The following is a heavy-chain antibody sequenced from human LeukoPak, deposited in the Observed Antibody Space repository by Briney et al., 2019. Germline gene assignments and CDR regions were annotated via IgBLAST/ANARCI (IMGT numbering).Heavy chain of an antibody. J-gene: IGHJ6*03. D-gene: IGHD4-17*01. V-gene: IGHV3-21*01. CDR3: ARGMRDHGDYVGYYYYYYMDV. CDR1: GFTFSSYS. Sequence: PGGSLRLSCAASGFTFSSYSMNWVRQAPGKGLEWVSSISSSSSYIYYADSVKGRFTISRDNAKNSLYLQMNSLRAEDTAVYYCARGMRDHGDYVGYYYYYYMDVWGKGTTVTVSS. CDR2: ISSSSSYI.